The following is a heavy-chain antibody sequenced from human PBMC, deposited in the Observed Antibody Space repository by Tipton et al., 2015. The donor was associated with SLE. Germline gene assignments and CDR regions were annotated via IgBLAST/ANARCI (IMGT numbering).Heavy chain of an antibody. CDR2: INHSGST. D-gene: IGHD3-10*01. CDR1: GGSFSGYY. V-gene: IGHV4-34*01. J-gene: IGHJ4*02. Sequence: SLTCAVYGGSFSGYYWSWIRQPPGKGLEWIGEINHSGSTNYNPSLKSRVTISVDTSKNQFSLKLSSMTAADTAVYYCAKAEVDITGGVGYWGQGTLVTVS. CDR3: AKAEVDITGGVGY.